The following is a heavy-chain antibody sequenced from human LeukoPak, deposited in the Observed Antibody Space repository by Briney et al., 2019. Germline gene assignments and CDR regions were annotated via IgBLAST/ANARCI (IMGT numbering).Heavy chain of an antibody. CDR1: GYTFTSYD. J-gene: IGHJ4*02. Sequence: GASVKVSCKASGYTFTSYDINWVRQATGQGLEWMGWMNPNSGNTDYAQKFQGRVTMTRNTSISTAYLELRSLRSDDTAVYYCARGRYYDSNGLRRILPDYWGQGTLVTVSS. CDR3: ARGRYYDSNGLRRILPDY. D-gene: IGHD3-22*01. CDR2: MNPNSGNT. V-gene: IGHV1-8*01.